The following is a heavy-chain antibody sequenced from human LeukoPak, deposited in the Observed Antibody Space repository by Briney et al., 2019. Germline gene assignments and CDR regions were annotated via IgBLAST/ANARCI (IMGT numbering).Heavy chain of an antibody. J-gene: IGHJ4*02. Sequence: GGSLRLSCAASGFIFSTYSMNWVRQAPGKGLEWVSSISSSTSYIYYADSVKGRFTISRDNAKNSLYLQMNSLRPEDTAVYYCARENSGSYYQFDCWGQGTLVTVSS. CDR2: ISSSTSYI. CDR1: GFIFSTYS. CDR3: ARENSGSYYQFDC. V-gene: IGHV3-21*01. D-gene: IGHD1-26*01.